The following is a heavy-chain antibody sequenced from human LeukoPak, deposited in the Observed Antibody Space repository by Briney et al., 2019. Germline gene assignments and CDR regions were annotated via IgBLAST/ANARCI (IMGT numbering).Heavy chain of an antibody. J-gene: IGHJ4*02. V-gene: IGHV3-11*01. CDR1: GFTFSDYY. D-gene: IGHD3-22*01. CDR2: ISSSGSTI. CDR3: ASGTYYYDSSGYYFDY. Sequence: GGSLRLSCAASGFTFSDYYMSWIRQAPGKGLEWVSYISSSGSTIYYADSVKGRFTISRDNAKNSLCLQMNSLRAEDTAVYYCASGTYYYDSSGYYFDYWGQGTLVTVSS.